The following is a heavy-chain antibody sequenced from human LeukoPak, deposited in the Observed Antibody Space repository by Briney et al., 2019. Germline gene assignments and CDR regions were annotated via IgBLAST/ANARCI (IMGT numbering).Heavy chain of an antibody. CDR3: ARGPLRSFDS. D-gene: IGHD4-17*01. V-gene: IGHV4-34*01. CDR1: GGSFSGYY. CDR2: INHSGTT. Sequence: SETLSLTCAVYGGSFSGYYWSWIRQPPGKGLEWIGEINHSGTTNYNPSLKSRVTISVDTSKNQFSLKVNSVTAADTAVYYCARGPLRSFDSSGQGALVTVSS. J-gene: IGHJ4*02.